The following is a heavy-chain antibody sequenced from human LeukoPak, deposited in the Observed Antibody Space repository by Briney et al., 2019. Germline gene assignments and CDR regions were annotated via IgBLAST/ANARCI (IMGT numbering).Heavy chain of an antibody. CDR3: ATSEGSGGVLGY. V-gene: IGHV4-59*01. CDR2: IYRSGST. J-gene: IGHJ4*02. Sequence: PSETLSLTCTVSGGSISSYYRSWIRQPPGKELERIGFIYRSGSTNYNPSLKSRVAISGDTSKNQFSLKLTSVTTADTAVYYCATSEGSGGVLGYWGQGILVTVSS. D-gene: IGHD3-10*01. CDR1: GGSISSYY.